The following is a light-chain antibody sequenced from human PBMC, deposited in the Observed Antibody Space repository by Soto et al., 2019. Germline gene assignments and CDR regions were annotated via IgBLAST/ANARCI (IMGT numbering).Light chain of an antibody. Sequence: DIQMTQSPSTLSASVGDRVTITCRASQSISSWLAWYQQKPGKAPKLLIYDASSLESGVPSRFSGSGSGTEFALTIRSLQPDDFSTYYCQQYNSYPLTVGQGTKVEIK. CDR1: QSISSW. CDR2: DAS. J-gene: IGKJ1*01. CDR3: QQYNSYPLT. V-gene: IGKV1-5*01.